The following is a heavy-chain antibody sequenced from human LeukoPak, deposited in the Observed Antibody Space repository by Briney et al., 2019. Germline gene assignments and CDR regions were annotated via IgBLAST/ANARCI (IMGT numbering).Heavy chain of an antibody. V-gene: IGHV4-34*01. CDR3: ARGSGYCSGGSCLPDY. D-gene: IGHD2-15*01. J-gene: IGHJ4*02. CDR2: INHSGST. CDR1: GGSFSGYY. Sequence: PSETLSLTCAVYGGSFSGYYWSWIRQPPGKGLEWIGEINHSGSTNYNPSPKSRVTISVDTSKNQFSLKLSSVTAADTAVYYCARGSGYCSGGSCLPDYWGQGTLVTVSS.